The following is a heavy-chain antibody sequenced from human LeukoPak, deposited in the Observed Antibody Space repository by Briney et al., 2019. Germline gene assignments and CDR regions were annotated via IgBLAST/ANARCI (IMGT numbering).Heavy chain of an antibody. CDR2: IYHSGST. CDR1: GYSISSGYY. J-gene: IGHJ4*02. D-gene: IGHD5-12*01. CDR3: ARAEDIVATLYYFDY. Sequence: SETLSLTCTVSGYSISSGYYWGWIRQPPGKGLEWIGSIYHSGSTYCNPSLKSRVTISVDTSKNQFSLKLSSVTAADTAVYYCARAEDIVATLYYFDYWGQGTLVTVSS. V-gene: IGHV4-38-2*02.